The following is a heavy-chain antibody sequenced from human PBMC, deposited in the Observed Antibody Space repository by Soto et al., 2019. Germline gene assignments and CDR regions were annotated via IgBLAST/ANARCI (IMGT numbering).Heavy chain of an antibody. CDR1: GYTFTSYG. CDR2: ISAYNGNT. D-gene: IGHD6-19*01. V-gene: IGHV1-18*01. CDR3: ARVDSSGWYVRMPSYYFDY. Sequence: GASVKVSCKASGYTFTSYGISWVRQAPGQGLEWMGWISAYNGNTNYAQKLQGRVTMTTDTSTSTAYMELRSLRSDDTAVYYCARVDSSGWYVRMPSYYFDYWGQGTLVTVSS. J-gene: IGHJ4*02.